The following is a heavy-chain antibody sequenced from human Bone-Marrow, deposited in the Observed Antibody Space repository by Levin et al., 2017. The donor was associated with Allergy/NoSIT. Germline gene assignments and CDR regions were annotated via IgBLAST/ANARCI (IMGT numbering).Heavy chain of an antibody. D-gene: IGHD2-2*01. CDR1: GFTFSSYE. V-gene: IGHV3-48*03. CDR3: ARASSDIVVVPAAIYYYYYYMDV. CDR2: ISSSGSTI. J-gene: IGHJ6*03. Sequence: LSLTCAASGFTFSSYEMNWVRQAPGKGLEWVSYISSSGSTIYYADSVKGRFTISRDNAKNSLYLQMNSLRAEDTAVYYCARASSDIVVVPAAIYYYYYYMDVWGKGTTVTVSS.